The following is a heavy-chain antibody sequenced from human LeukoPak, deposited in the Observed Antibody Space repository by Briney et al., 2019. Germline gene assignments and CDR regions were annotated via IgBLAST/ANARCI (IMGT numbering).Heavy chain of an antibody. V-gene: IGHV3-30*02. D-gene: IGHD3-22*01. Sequence: GGSLRLSCAASGSTFGSYGMHWVRQAPGKGLEWVAFIRYDGSNKYYADSVKGRFTISRDNSKNTLYLQMNSLRAEDTAVYYCAKNYYYDSSGSSAFDIWGQGTMVTVSS. CDR3: AKNYYYDSSGSSAFDI. J-gene: IGHJ3*02. CDR1: GSTFGSYG. CDR2: IRYDGSNK.